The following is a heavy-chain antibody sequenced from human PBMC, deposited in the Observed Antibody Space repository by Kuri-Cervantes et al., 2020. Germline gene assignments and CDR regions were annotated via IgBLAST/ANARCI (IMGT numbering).Heavy chain of an antibody. Sequence: ASVNVSCKASGYTFTGYYIHWVRQAPGQGLEWLGWINPNSGGTNYAQKFQGRVTMTRDTSINTAYMELSRLKSDDTAVYYCAKEGSWGQLLLVHWGQGTLVTVSS. CDR1: GYTFTGYY. CDR2: INPNSGGT. CDR3: AKEGSWGQLLLVH. J-gene: IGHJ4*02. D-gene: IGHD2-2*01. V-gene: IGHV1-2*02.